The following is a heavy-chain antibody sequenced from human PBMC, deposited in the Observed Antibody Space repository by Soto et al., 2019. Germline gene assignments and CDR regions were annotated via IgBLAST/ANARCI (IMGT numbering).Heavy chain of an antibody. CDR3: ATYYDSSGPMYDY. D-gene: IGHD3-22*01. CDR1: GGSISSGDHY. CDR2: IYYSGTT. V-gene: IGHV4-30-4*01. Sequence: QVQLQESGPGLVKPSQTLSLTCTVSGGSISSGDHYWSWIRQPPGKGLEWIGYIYYSGTTYYNPYLKSRVSISVDTSKNQFSLQLSSVTAADTAVYYCATYYDSSGPMYDYWGQGTLVTVSS. J-gene: IGHJ4*02.